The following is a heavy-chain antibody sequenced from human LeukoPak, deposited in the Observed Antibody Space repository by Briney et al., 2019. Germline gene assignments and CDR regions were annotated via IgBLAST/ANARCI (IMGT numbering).Heavy chain of an antibody. V-gene: IGHV3-23*01. Sequence: GGSLRLSCAASGFSFTSYNMNWVRQAPGKGLEWVSGISPSGGGTYYADSVKGRFTISRDDSKNTLSLQMNSLRVEDTAVYYCAQDLAWGAFDHWGQGTLVTVSS. CDR2: ISPSGGGT. CDR1: GFSFTSYN. J-gene: IGHJ4*02. D-gene: IGHD7-27*01. CDR3: AQDLAWGAFDH.